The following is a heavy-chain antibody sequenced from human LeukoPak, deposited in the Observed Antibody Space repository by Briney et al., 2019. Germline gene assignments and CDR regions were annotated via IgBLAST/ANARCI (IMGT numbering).Heavy chain of an antibody. CDR2: MNPNSGNT. CDR3: ARIGLRGVIISRPLDY. V-gene: IGHV1-8*02. J-gene: IGHJ4*02. Sequence: ASVKVSCKASGYTFTSYGISWERQATGQGLEWMGWMNPNSGNTGYAQKFQGRVTMTRNTSISTAYMELSSLRSEDTAVYYCARIGLRGVIISRPLDYWGQGTLVTVSS. D-gene: IGHD3-16*02. CDR1: GYTFTSYG.